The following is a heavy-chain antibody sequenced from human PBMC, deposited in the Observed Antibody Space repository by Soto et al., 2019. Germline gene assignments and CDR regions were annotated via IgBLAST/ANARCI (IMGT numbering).Heavy chain of an antibody. Sequence: EQLVQSGAEVKKPGSSVKVSCKAAGGTFSSFAINWVRQAPGQGLEWMGGSIPIFGSAVYSKKFQDRVTITADESTSTAYMEVTSLTSEDTAIYYCARRTNNRFDPWGQGTLVTVSS. CDR1: GGTFSSFA. J-gene: IGHJ5*02. D-gene: IGHD4-17*01. CDR2: SIPIFGSA. V-gene: IGHV1-69*01. CDR3: ARRTNNRFDP.